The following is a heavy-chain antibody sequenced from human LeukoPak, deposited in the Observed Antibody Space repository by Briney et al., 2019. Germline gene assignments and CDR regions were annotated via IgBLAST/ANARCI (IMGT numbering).Heavy chain of an antibody. CDR3: ARDGYGSGTYYPNWFDP. CDR1: GFTFSSYE. CDR2: ISNSGSTI. Sequence: EGSPRLSCAASGFTFSSYEMSWVRQAPGKGLEWVSYISNSGSTIFYADSVKGRFTISRDNAKNSLYLQMNSLRAEDTAVYYCARDGYGSGTYYPNWFDPWGQGTLVTVSS. V-gene: IGHV3-48*03. J-gene: IGHJ5*02. D-gene: IGHD3-10*01.